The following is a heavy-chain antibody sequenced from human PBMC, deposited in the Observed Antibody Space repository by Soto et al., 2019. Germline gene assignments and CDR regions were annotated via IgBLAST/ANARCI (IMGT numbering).Heavy chain of an antibody. CDR1: GFTFSSYA. V-gene: IGHV3-23*01. D-gene: IGHD6-13*01. J-gene: IGHJ4*02. Sequence: EVPLLESGGGLVQPGGSLRLSCAASGFTFSSYAMSWVRQAPGKGLEWVSSISGRGDSTYHADSVKGRFTISRDNSKNTMYLQMNSLRAEDTAVYYCAKELSTNWFADYWGQGTLVTVSS. CDR3: AKELSTNWFADY. CDR2: ISGRGDST.